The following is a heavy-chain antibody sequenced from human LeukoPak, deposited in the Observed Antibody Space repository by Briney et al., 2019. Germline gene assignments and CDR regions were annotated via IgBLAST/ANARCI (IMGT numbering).Heavy chain of an antibody. Sequence: GGSLRLSCAASGFTFSSYAMHWVRQAPGKGLEWVAVISYDGSNIYYADSVKGRFTISRDNSKNTLYLQMNSLRAEDTAVYYCARDPAVAATHFDYWGQGTLVTVSS. CDR1: GFTFSSYA. CDR2: ISYDGSNI. CDR3: ARDPAVAATHFDY. D-gene: IGHD2-15*01. J-gene: IGHJ4*02. V-gene: IGHV3-30-3*01.